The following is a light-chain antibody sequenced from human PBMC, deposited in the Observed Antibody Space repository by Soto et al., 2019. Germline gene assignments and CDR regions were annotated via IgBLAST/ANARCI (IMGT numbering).Light chain of an antibody. V-gene: IGLV2-23*02. J-gene: IGLJ2*01. Sequence: QSVLTQPASVSGSPGPSITISCTGTSSDVGSYNLVSWYQQHPGKAPKLMIYEVSKRPSGVSNRFSGSKSGNTASLTISGLQAEDEADYYCCSYAGSSTFVVFGGGTKLTVL. CDR2: EVS. CDR3: CSYAGSSTFVV. CDR1: SSDVGSYNL.